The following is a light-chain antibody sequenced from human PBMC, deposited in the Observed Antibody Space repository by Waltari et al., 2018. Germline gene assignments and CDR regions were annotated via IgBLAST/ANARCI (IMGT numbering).Light chain of an antibody. CDR3: MQALQTPPT. V-gene: IGKV2-28*01. CDR2: LGS. CDR1: QSLLHSNGYNY. Sequence: DIVMSQSPLSLPVTPGEAASISCRSSQSLLHSNGYNYLDWYLQKPGQSPQLLIYLGSNRASGVPDRFSGSGSGTEFTLKISRVEAEDVGVYYCMQALQTPPTFGQGTKLEIK. J-gene: IGKJ2*01.